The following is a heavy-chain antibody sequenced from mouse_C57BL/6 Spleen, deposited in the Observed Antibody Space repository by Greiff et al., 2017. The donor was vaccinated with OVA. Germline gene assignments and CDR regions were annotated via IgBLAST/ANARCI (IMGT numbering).Heavy chain of an antibody. CDR2: ISSGSSTI. CDR1: GFTFSDDG. CDR3: ARNGYYLFAY. D-gene: IGHD2-3*01. V-gene: IGHV5-17*01. Sequence: EVMLVESGGGLVKPGGSLKLSCAASGFTFSDDGMHWVRQAPEKGLEWVAYISSGSSTIYYADTVKGRFTISRDNAKNTLFLQMTSLRSEDTAMYYCARNGYYLFAYWGQGTLVTVSA. J-gene: IGHJ3*01.